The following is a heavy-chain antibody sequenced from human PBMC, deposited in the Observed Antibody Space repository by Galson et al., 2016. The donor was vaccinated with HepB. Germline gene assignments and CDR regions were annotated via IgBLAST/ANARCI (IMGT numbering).Heavy chain of an antibody. Sequence: LRLSCAASGFTFSDYYMSWIRQAPGKGLEWVSYISSSRSYTKYADSVKGRFTISRDNAKNSLYLQMNSLRAEDTAVYYCARDGSSRSIPSGFDIWGQGTMGTVSS. CDR3: ARDGSSRSIPSGFDI. CDR1: GFTFSDYY. V-gene: IGHV3-11*05. D-gene: IGHD1-26*01. J-gene: IGHJ3*02. CDR2: ISSSRSYT.